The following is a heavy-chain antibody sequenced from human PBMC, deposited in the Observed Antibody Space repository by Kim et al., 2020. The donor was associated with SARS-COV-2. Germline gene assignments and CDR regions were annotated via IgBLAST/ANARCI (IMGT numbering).Heavy chain of an antibody. D-gene: IGHD2-2*01. J-gene: IGHJ6*02. CDR1: GFTFDDYA. CDR3: AKDISVVVVPAAPYYYGMDV. Sequence: GGSLRLSCAASGFTFDDYAMHWVRQAPGKGLEWVSLISWDGGSTYYADSVKGRFTISRDNSKNSLYLQMNSLRAEDTALYYCAKDISVVVVPAAPYYYGMDVWGQGTTVTVSS. CDR2: ISWDGGST. V-gene: IGHV3-43D*03.